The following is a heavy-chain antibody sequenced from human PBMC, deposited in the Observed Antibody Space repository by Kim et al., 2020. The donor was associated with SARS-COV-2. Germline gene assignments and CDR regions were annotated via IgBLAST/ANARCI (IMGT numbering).Heavy chain of an antibody. V-gene: IGHV3-11*03. J-gene: IGHJ4*02. D-gene: IGHD6-6*01. CDR3: ARSPQYSSSSAVAGTTSHV. Sequence: GRFTISRDNATNSLYLQMNSLTAEDTAVYYCARSPQYSSSSAVAGTTSHVWGQGTLVTVSS.